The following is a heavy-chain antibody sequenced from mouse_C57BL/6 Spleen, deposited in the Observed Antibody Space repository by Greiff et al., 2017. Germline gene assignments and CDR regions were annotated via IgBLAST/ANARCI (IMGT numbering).Heavy chain of an antibody. Sequence: QVQLQQSGPELVKPGASVKISCKASGYAFSSSWMNWVKQRPGKGLEWIGRIYPGDGDTNYNGKFKGKATLTADKSSSTAYMQLSSLTSEDSAVYFCARQSYGSSWGFAYWGQGTLVTVSA. D-gene: IGHD1-1*01. CDR1: GYAFSSSW. CDR3: ARQSYGSSWGFAY. V-gene: IGHV1-82*01. CDR2: IYPGDGDT. J-gene: IGHJ3*01.